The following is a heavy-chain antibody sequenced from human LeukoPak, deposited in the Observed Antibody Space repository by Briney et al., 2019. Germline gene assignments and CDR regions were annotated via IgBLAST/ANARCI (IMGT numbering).Heavy chain of an antibody. CDR1: GYTFTGYY. Sequence: GASVKVSCKASGYTFTGYYMHRVRQAPGQGLEWMGWINPNSGGTNYAQKFQGRVTMTRDTSISTAYMELSRLRSDDTAVYYCAGGGIVVVVAATLAFDIWGQGTMVTVSS. J-gene: IGHJ3*02. D-gene: IGHD2-15*01. V-gene: IGHV1-2*02. CDR3: AGGGIVVVVAATLAFDI. CDR2: INPNSGGT.